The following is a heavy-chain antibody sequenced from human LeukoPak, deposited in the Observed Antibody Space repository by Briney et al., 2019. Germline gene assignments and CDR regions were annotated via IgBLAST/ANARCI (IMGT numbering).Heavy chain of an antibody. V-gene: IGHV3-7*01. Sequence: GGSLRLSCAASGFTFSSYSMNWVRQAPWKGPEWVAKIKQDGSEKYYVDSVKGRLIISRDNAKNSLYLQMSSLRAEDTAVYYCARGYCSGGSCSKYDYWGQGTLVTVSS. CDR2: IKQDGSEK. CDR1: GFTFSSYS. J-gene: IGHJ4*02. CDR3: ARGYCSGGSCSKYDY. D-gene: IGHD2-15*01.